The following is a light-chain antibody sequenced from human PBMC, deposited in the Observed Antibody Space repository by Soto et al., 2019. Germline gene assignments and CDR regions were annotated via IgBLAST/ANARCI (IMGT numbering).Light chain of an antibody. CDR2: GAS. Sequence: DIVLTQSPATLSLSPGDRATLSCRASQSVSSSYLAWYQQKPGAPPRLLIYGASIRATGIPDRFSGSGSGTDFTLTISSLEPEDFAVYYCQQYGSSPLTFGRGTKVEIK. V-gene: IGKV3-20*01. CDR1: QSVSSSY. J-gene: IGKJ4*01. CDR3: QQYGSSPLT.